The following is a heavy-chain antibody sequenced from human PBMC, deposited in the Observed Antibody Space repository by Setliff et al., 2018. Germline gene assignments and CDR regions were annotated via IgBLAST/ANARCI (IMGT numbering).Heavy chain of an antibody. J-gene: IGHJ4*02. CDR1: GFTFSSHW. D-gene: IGHD3-16*01. V-gene: IGHV3-7*01. CDR2: INQYGTEK. Sequence: PGESLKISCVGSGFTFSSHWLDWVRQAPGKGLERVANINQYGTEKYYVDSVKGRFSVSRDNAKNSLYLQVNSLRVEDTGVYYCSTELGEWGQGTPVTVSS. CDR3: STELGE.